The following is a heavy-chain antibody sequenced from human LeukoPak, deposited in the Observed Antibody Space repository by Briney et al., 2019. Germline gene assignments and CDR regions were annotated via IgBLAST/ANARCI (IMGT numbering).Heavy chain of an antibody. Sequence: ASVKVSCKASGGTFSSYAISWVRQATGQGLEWMGWMNPNSGNTGYAQKFQGRVTMTRNTSISTAYMELSSLRSEDTAVYYCARGAVPGGVWGQGTTVTVSS. CDR2: MNPNSGNT. CDR1: GGTFSSYA. V-gene: IGHV1-8*02. J-gene: IGHJ6*02. D-gene: IGHD3-10*01. CDR3: ARGAVPGGV.